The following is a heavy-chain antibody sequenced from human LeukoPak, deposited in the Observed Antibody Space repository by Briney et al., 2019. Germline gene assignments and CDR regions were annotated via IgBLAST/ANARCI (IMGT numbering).Heavy chain of an antibody. Sequence: PGGSLRLSCAASGFTFSSYNMNWVRQAPGKGLEWVSSISSSGTYIFYADSVKGRFTISRDNAKDSLFLQMNSLRAEDTAVYYCARDQATVSTRRSDFDYWGQGTLVTVPS. CDR3: ARDQATVSTRRSDFDY. J-gene: IGHJ4*02. V-gene: IGHV3-21*01. CDR2: ISSSGTYI. CDR1: GFTFSSYN. D-gene: IGHD4-11*01.